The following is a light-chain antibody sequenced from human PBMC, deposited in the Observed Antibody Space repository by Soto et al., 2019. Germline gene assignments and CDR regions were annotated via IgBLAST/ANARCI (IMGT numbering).Light chain of an antibody. Sequence: ESVKTHSPYSLAVSLGERATINCKSSQSFLXTPNNKSYLACYQQKAGQPPELLXXGSXARDSGVPDRFIGSGSGKDFTLTIISMQPEDFEMYYCQHSYRTPRRTFGQGTRLDIK. CDR3: QHSYRTPRRT. CDR2: GSX. J-gene: IGKJ5*01. CDR1: QSFLXTPNNKSY. V-gene: IGKV4-1*01.